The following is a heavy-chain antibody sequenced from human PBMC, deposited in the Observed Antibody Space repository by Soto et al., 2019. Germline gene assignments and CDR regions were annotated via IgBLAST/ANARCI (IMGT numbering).Heavy chain of an antibody. CDR3: ARGRYCLTGRCFPNWFDS. V-gene: IGHV4-30-4*01. CDR2: IYKSATT. CDR1: GDSISNLDYF. Sequence: SETLSLTCSVSGDSISNLDYFWAWIRQPPGQALEYIGYIYKSATTYYNPSFESRVAISVDTSKSQFSLNVTSVTAADTAMYFCARGRYCLTGRCFPNWFDSWGQGALVTVSS. D-gene: IGHD7-27*01. J-gene: IGHJ5*01.